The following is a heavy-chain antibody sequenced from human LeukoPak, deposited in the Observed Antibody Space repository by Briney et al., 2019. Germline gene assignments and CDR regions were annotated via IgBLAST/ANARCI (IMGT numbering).Heavy chain of an antibody. J-gene: IGHJ4*02. CDR3: ARDLRYYYDSSGYYDY. CDR1: GFTVSSNY. V-gene: IGHV3-66*02. Sequence: GSLRLSCAASGFTVSSNYMSWVRQAPGKGLAWVSVIYSGGSTYYADSVKGRFTISRDNSKNTLYLQMNSLRAEDTAVYYCARDLRYYYDSSGYYDYWGQGTLVTVSS. CDR2: IYSGGST. D-gene: IGHD3-22*01.